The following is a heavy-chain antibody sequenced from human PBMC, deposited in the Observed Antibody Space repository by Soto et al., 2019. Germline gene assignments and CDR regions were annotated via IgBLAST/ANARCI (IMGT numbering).Heavy chain of an antibody. CDR3: ARHRDGYYYYYGMDV. J-gene: IGHJ6*02. CDR2: IYPGDSDT. Sequence: PGESLKISCKGYGYSFTSYWIGWVRQMPGKGLEWMGIIYPGDSDTRYSPSFQGQVTISADKSISTAYLQWSSLKASDTAMYYRARHRDGYYYYYGMDVWGQGTTVTVSS. V-gene: IGHV5-51*01. CDR1: GYSFTSYW.